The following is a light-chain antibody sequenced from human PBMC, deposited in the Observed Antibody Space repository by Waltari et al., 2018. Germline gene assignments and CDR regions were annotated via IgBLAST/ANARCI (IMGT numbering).Light chain of an antibody. CDR1: SEHSNYD. J-gene: IGLJ2*01. V-gene: IGLV4-69*02. Sequence: QLVLTQSPSASASLGASVKLTCTLTSEHSNYDIAWHQHQPQKGPRYLLNVNNDGSHIKGDGIPERFSGSSCGDGRYLTIYRRQSEDEADYYCQTWGTDNYVVFGGGTKLTVL. CDR2: VNNDGSH. CDR3: QTWGTDNYVV.